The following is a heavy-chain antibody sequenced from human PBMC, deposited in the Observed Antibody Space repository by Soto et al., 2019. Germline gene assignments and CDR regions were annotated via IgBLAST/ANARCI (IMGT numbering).Heavy chain of an antibody. CDR3: ARHGLAVAMYYGMDV. D-gene: IGHD6-19*01. CDR1: GYSFTNYW. Sequence: PGESLKLCCKGSGYSFTNYWIGWVRQVPGKGLEWMGIISPDDSDTRYSPSFQGQVTMSADKSINTAYLQWSSLKASDTAMYYCARHGLAVAMYYGMDVWGQGTPVTVSS. J-gene: IGHJ6*02. CDR2: ISPDDSDT. V-gene: IGHV5-51*01.